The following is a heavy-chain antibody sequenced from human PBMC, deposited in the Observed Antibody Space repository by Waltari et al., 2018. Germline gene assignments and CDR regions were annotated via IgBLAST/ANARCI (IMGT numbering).Heavy chain of an antibody. CDR2: IYWNDDK. Sequence: QITLKESGPTLVKPTQTLTLTCTFSGFSLSTSGVGVGWIRQPPGKALEWLALIYWNDDKRYSPALKSKLTLPKDTSKNQVVLTMTNMDPVDTATYYCAHLYDYDYVNYWGQGTLVTVSS. J-gene: IGHJ4*02. V-gene: IGHV2-5*01. D-gene: IGHD3-16*01. CDR3: AHLYDYDYVNY. CDR1: GFSLSTSGVG.